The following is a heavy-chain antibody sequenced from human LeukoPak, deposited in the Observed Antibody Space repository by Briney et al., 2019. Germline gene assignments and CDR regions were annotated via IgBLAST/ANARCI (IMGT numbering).Heavy chain of an antibody. CDR1: GFTFSNYW. J-gene: IGHJ4*02. V-gene: IGHV3-7*01. D-gene: IGHD6-19*01. CDR2: IKPDGGEK. CDR3: ATKQWLAPPPDS. Sequence: GGSLRLSCAASGFTFSNYWMTWVRQAPGKGLEWVANIKPDGGEKYSVDSVEGRFTISRDNAKNSLYMQMNSLRAEDTALYYCATKQWLAPPPDSWGQGTPVTVSS.